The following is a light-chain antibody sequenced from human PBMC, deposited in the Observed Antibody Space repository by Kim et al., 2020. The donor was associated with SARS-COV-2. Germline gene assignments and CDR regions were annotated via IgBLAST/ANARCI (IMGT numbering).Light chain of an antibody. CDR3: QQYYSTPPS. V-gene: IGKV4-1*01. CDR1: QTVLSNSNNKNY. J-gene: IGKJ2*03. Sequence: RATLNCKSSQTVLSNSNNKNYLAWYQQKPGQAPKLLIYWAYIRESGVSDRFSGSGSETDFTLTISSLQAEDVAVYDCQQYYSTPPSFGQGTKLE. CDR2: WAY.